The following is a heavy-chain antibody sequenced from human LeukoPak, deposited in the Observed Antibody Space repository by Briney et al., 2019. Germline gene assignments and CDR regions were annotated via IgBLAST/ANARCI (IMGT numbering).Heavy chain of an antibody. D-gene: IGHD1-26*01. V-gene: IGHV3-74*01. CDR2: INSDGSTT. J-gene: IGHJ4*02. Sequence: GSLRLSCAASGLIFSNYWMHWVRQAPGKGLVWVSRINSDGSTTSYADSVKGRFTISRDNAKNTLYLQMNSLRAEDTAVYFCAKDMSGSYLGDFWGQGTLVTVSS. CDR3: AKDMSGSYLGDF. CDR1: GLIFSNYW.